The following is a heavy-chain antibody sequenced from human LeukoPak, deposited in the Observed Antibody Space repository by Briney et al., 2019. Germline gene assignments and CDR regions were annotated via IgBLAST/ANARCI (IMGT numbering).Heavy chain of an antibody. CDR1: GFTFSNYV. J-gene: IGHJ4*02. V-gene: IGHV3-21*01. CDR2: IRSSGSST. D-gene: IGHD3-9*01. Sequence: GGSLRLSCAASGFTFSNYVMSWVRQAPGKGLEWVSSIRSSGSSTSYADSVKGRFTISRDNAKNSLYLQMNSLRAEDTAVYYCARDSYYDILTGYLRYFDYWGQGTLVTVSS. CDR3: ARDSYYDILTGYLRYFDY.